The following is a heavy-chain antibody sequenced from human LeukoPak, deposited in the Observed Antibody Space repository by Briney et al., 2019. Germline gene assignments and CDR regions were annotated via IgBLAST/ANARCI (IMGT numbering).Heavy chain of an antibody. V-gene: IGHV1-2*02. CDR3: ARDRNSIYCSSTSCYTSWFDP. J-gene: IGHJ5*02. CDR1: GYTFTGYY. Sequence: ASVKVSCKASGYTFTGYYMHWVRQARGQGLEWMGWINPNSGGTNYAQKFQGRVTMTRDTSISTAYMELSRLRSDDTAVYYCARDRNSIYCSSTSCYTSWFDPWGQGTLVTVSS. D-gene: IGHD2-2*02. CDR2: INPNSGGT.